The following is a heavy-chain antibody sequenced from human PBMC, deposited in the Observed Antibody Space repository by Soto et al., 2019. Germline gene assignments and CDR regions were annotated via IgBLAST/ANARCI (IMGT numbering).Heavy chain of an antibody. Sequence: EVQLVESGGGLVKPGGSLRLSCAASGFTFSSYSMNWVRQAPGKGLEWVSSISSSSSYIYYADSVKGRFTISRDNAKNSLHLQMNSLRAEDTVVYYCAREGGYCSGGSCDYYYYYMDVWGKGTTVTVSS. CDR3: AREGGYCSGGSCDYYYYYMDV. J-gene: IGHJ6*03. CDR2: ISSSSSYI. V-gene: IGHV3-21*01. CDR1: GFTFSSYS. D-gene: IGHD2-15*01.